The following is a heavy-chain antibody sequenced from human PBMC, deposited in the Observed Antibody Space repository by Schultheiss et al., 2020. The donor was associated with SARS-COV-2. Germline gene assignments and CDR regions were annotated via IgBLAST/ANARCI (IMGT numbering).Heavy chain of an antibody. D-gene: IGHD3-10*01. Sequence: SETLSLTCTVSGGSISSYYWSWIRQPPGKGLEWIGYIYYSGSTNYNPSLKSRVTISVDTSKNQFSLKLSSVTAADTAVYYCARVPVLLWFGELPHWFDPWGQGTLVTVSS. CDR2: IYYSGST. J-gene: IGHJ5*02. CDR3: ARVPVLLWFGELPHWFDP. V-gene: IGHV4-59*12. CDR1: GGSISSYY.